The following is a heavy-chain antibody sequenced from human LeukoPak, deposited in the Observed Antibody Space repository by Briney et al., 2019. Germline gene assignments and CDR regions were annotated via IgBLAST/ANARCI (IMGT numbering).Heavy chain of an antibody. Sequence: ASVKVSCKASGYTFTSYYMHWVRQAPGQGLEWMGIINPSGGSTSYAQKFQGRVTITADESTSTAYMELSSLRSEDTAVYYCARDRLGYCSGGSCYYFDYWGQGTLVTVSS. CDR3: ARDRLGYCSGGSCYYFDY. J-gene: IGHJ4*02. CDR2: INPSGGST. D-gene: IGHD2-15*01. CDR1: GYTFTSYY. V-gene: IGHV1-46*01.